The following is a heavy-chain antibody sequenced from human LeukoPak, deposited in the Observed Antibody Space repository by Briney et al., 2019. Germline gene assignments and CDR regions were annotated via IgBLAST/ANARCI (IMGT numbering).Heavy chain of an antibody. CDR3: ATDLGPFIEASGGFDY. J-gene: IGHJ4*02. CDR2: FDPEDGET. V-gene: IGHV1-24*01. Sequence: ASVKVSCKVSGYTLTELSMHWVRQAPGKGLEWMGGFDPEDGETIYAQKFQGRVTMTEDTSTGTGYMDLSSLRSEDTAVYYCATDLGPFIEASGGFDYWGQGTLVTVSS. CDR1: GYTLTELS. D-gene: IGHD6-13*01.